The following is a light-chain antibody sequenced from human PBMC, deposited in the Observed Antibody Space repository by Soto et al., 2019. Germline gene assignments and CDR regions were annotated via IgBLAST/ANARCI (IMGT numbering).Light chain of an antibody. CDR2: DAS. Sequence: DIQMTQSPSTLFASVGDRVTITCRASQSINSWLAWYQQKPGRAPKLLIFDASSLESGAPSRFSGSGSGTEFTLTISSLQPDDFATYYCLQYSTYSQTFGQGTKVDIK. V-gene: IGKV1-5*01. CDR1: QSINSW. J-gene: IGKJ1*01. CDR3: LQYSTYSQT.